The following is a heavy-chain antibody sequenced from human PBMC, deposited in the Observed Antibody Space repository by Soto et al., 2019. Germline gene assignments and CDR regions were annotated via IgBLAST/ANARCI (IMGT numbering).Heavy chain of an antibody. V-gene: IGHV3-23*01. CDR1: GFTFSSYA. CDR3: AEDGARQQWLVPQYYFDY. J-gene: IGHJ4*02. Sequence: GGSLRLSCAASGFTFSSYAMSWVRQAPGKGLEWVSAISGSGGSTYYADSVKGRFTISRDNSKNTLYLQMNSLRAEDTAVYYCAEDGARQQWLVPQYYFDYWGQGTLVTVSS. CDR2: ISGSGGST. D-gene: IGHD6-19*01.